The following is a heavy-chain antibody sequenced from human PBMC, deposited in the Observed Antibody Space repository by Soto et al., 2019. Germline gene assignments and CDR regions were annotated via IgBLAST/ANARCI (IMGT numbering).Heavy chain of an antibody. Sequence: QVQLVESGGGVVQPGRSLRLSCAASAFTFRSYAMHWVRQAPGKGLEWVAVISYDGTYKYYGDSVKGRFTISRDNSKNTLYLQMSSLRPEDTAVYYCARDAIYDGSGYYGSYFDYWGQGSLVTVSS. CDR2: ISYDGTYK. CDR1: AFTFRSYA. V-gene: IGHV3-30-3*01. CDR3: ARDAIYDGSGYYGSYFDY. J-gene: IGHJ4*02. D-gene: IGHD3-22*01.